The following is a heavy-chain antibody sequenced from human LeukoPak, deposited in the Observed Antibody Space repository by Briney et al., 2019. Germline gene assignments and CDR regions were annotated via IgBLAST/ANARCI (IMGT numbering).Heavy chain of an antibody. D-gene: IGHD2-15*01. V-gene: IGHV1-46*01. Sequence: ASVKASCKSSGYTFTRNYMHWVRQAPGQGLEWVGLINPTGSTAWSAQKFQGRVTMTEDTSTDTAYMELSSLTSEDTAVYYCATDPVGYCSSDSCYSVDYWGQGSLVTISS. CDR2: INPTGSTA. CDR1: GYTFTRNY. CDR3: ATDPVGYCSSDSCYSVDY. J-gene: IGHJ4*02.